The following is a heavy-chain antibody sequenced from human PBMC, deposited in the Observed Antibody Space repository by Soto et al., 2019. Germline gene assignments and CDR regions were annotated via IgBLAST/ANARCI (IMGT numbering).Heavy chain of an antibody. V-gene: IGHV3-30*18. CDR3: AKGFDSGYDGFDY. Sequence: GGPLRLSCEASGFPFSSYGIPWFRQAPGKGLEWVAVISYDGSNKYYADSVKGRFTISRDNSKNTLYLQMNSLRAEDTAVYYCAKGFDSGYDGFDYWGQGTLVTVSS. D-gene: IGHD5-12*01. J-gene: IGHJ4*02. CDR2: ISYDGSNK. CDR1: GFPFSSYG.